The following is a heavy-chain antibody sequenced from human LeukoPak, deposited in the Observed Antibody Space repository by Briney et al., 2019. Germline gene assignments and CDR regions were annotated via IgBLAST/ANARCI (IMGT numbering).Heavy chain of an antibody. CDR1: GFTFSSYA. V-gene: IGHV3-74*01. J-gene: IGHJ6*02. D-gene: IGHD2-21*01. CDR2: IYTDGTRT. CDR3: ARGLRGLYGMDV. Sequence: GGSLRLSCAASGFTFSSYAMHWVRQAPGKGLVWVSRIYTDGTRTNYADSVEGRFTISRDNAKNMVYLQINSLRAEDTAVYYCARGLRGLYGMDVWGQGTTVTVSS.